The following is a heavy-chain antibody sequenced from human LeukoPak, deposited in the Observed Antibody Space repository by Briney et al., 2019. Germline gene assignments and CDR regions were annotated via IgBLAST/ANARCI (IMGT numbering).Heavy chain of an antibody. CDR2: ISGSGGST. V-gene: IGHV3-23*01. D-gene: IGHD6-13*01. CDR3: AKGGPYSSSWYYFDY. CDR1: GFTFSSYG. Sequence: GGTLRLSCAASGFTFSSYGMSWVRQAPGKGLEWVSAISGSGGSTYYADSVKGRFTISRDNSKNTLYLQMNSLRAEDTAVYYCAKGGPYSSSWYYFDYWGQGTLVTVSS. J-gene: IGHJ4*02.